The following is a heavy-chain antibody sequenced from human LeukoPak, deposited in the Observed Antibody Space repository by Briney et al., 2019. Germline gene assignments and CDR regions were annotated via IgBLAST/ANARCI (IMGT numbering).Heavy chain of an antibody. Sequence: SQTLSLTCSVSGGSINNADYYWNWIRQRPGKGLERIGYVYYSGNTYYNPSLKSRVTISIDTSKNQFSLTLSSVTAADTAVYYCARIKFWNGYHDYWGQGTLVTVSS. CDR1: GGSINNADYY. CDR3: ARIKFWNGYHDY. V-gene: IGHV4-31*03. CDR2: VYYSGNT. D-gene: IGHD3-3*01. J-gene: IGHJ4*02.